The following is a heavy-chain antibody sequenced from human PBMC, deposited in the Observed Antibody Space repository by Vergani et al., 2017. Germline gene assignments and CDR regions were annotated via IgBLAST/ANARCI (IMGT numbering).Heavy chain of an antibody. CDR3: AGCGSGSYDPHLL. J-gene: IGHJ4*02. CDR2: IIPILGIA. V-gene: IGHV1-69*02. D-gene: IGHD3-10*01. CDR1: GGTFSSYT. Sequence: QVQLVQSGAEVKKPGSSVKVSCKASGGTFSSYTISWVRQAPGQGLEWMGRIIPILGIANYAQKFQGRVTITADKSTSTAYMELSSLRSEDTAVYYCAGCGSGSYDPHLLWGRGTLVTVSS.